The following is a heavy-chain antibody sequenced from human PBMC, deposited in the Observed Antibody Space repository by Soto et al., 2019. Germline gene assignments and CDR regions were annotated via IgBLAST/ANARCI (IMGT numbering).Heavy chain of an antibody. Sequence: GASVKVSCKASGGTFSSYAISWVRQAPGQGLEWMGGIIPIFGTANYAQKFQGRVTITADESTSTAYMELSSLRSEDTAVYYCARAPQYRDFWSGYRFDYWGQGTLVTVSS. CDR1: GGTFSSYA. CDR3: ARAPQYRDFWSGYRFDY. J-gene: IGHJ4*02. V-gene: IGHV1-69*13. D-gene: IGHD3-3*01. CDR2: IIPIFGTA.